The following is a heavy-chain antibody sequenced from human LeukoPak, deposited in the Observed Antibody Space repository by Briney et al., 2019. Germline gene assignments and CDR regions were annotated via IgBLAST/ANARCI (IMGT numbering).Heavy chain of an antibody. CDR3: ARDDYGSGLSYYYYMDV. Sequence: GGSLRLSCAASGFTVSSNYMSWVRQAPGKGLEWVSVIYSGGSTYYADSVKGRFTISRDNSKNTLYLQMNSLRAEDTAVYYCARDDYGSGLSYYYYMDVWGKGTTVTVSS. CDR1: GFTVSSNY. CDR2: IYSGGST. J-gene: IGHJ6*03. V-gene: IGHV3-66*02. D-gene: IGHD3-10*01.